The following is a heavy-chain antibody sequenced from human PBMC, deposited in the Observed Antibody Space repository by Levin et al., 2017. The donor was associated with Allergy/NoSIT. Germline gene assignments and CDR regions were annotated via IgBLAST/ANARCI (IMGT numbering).Heavy chain of an antibody. CDR3: VREGTVTAYDY. CDR1: GFSFSRYS. CDR2: ISSSNTYI. Sequence: GGSLRLSCAASGFSFSRYSMNWVRQAPGKGLEWVSSISSSNTYIYYTDSVRGRFTISRDNAKNSLYLQLNSLRADDTAVYYCVREGTVTAYDYWGQGPLVTISS. J-gene: IGHJ4*02. V-gene: IGHV3-21*01. D-gene: IGHD2-21*02.